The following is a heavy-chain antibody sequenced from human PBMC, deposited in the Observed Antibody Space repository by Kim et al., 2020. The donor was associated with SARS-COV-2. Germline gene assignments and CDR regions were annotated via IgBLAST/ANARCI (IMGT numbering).Heavy chain of an antibody. J-gene: IGHJ6*02. CDR3: ARGNILTGYAHLYYYYGMDV. CDR1: GFTFSSYG. CDR2: IWYDGSNK. D-gene: IGHD3-9*01. Sequence: GGSLRLSCAASGFTFSSYGMHWVRQAPGKGLEWVAVIWYDGSNKYYADSVKGRFTISRDNPKNTLYLQMNSLRAEDTAVYYCARGNILTGYAHLYYYYGMDVWGQGTTVTVSS. V-gene: IGHV3-33*01.